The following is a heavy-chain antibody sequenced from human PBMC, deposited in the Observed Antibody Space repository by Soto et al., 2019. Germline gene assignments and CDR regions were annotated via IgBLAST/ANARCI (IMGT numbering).Heavy chain of an antibody. V-gene: IGHV3-23*01. CDR1: GFTFSSYA. CDR3: AITTHGRLLYYFDY. J-gene: IGHJ4*02. Sequence: GGSLRLSCAASGFTFSSYAMSWVRQAPGKGLEWVSAISGSGGSTYYADSVKGRFTISRDNSKNTLYLQMNSLRAEDTAVYYCAITTHGRLLYYFDYWGQANLVTVSS. D-gene: IGHD4-17*01. CDR2: ISGSGGST.